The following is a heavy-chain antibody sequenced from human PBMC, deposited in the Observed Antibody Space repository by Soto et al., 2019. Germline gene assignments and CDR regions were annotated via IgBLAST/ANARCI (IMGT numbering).Heavy chain of an antibody. V-gene: IGHV4-31*03. CDR3: ARGLSVTLFDY. J-gene: IGHJ4*02. CDR2: IYYSGST. Sequence: QVQLQESGPGLVKPSQTLSLTCTVSGGSISSGGYYWTWIRQYPGKGLEWIGYIYYSGSTFYNPSIKSRVSISVDTSKNQFSLNLRSVTAADTAVYYCARGLSVTLFDYWGQGTLVSVSS. D-gene: IGHD4-17*01. CDR1: GGSISSGGYY.